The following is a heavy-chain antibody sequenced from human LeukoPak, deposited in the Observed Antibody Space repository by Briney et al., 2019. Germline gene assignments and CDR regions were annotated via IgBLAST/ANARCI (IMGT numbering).Heavy chain of an antibody. D-gene: IGHD3-9*01. Sequence: SGGSLRLSCAASGFTFSSYAMSWVRQAPGKGLEWVSAISGSGGSTYYADSVKGRFTISRDNAKNSLYLQMNSLRAEDTALYYCARDAQLRYFDWYFDYWGQGTLVTVSS. J-gene: IGHJ4*02. CDR2: ISGSGGST. CDR1: GFTFSSYA. V-gene: IGHV3-23*01. CDR3: ARDAQLRYFDWYFDY.